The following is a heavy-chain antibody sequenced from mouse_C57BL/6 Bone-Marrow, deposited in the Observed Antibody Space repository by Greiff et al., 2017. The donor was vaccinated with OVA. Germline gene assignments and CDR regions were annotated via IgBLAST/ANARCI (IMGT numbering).Heavy chain of an antibody. J-gene: IGHJ2*01. Sequence: EVKLKESGGGLVQPGGSLKLSCAASGFTFSDYGMAWVRQAPRKGPEWVAFISNLAYSIYYADTVTGRFTISRENAKNTLYLEMSSLRSEDTAMYYCARHDGYYEYFDYWGQGTTLTVSS. CDR3: ARHDGYYEYFDY. CDR1: GFTFSDYG. D-gene: IGHD2-3*01. CDR2: ISNLAYSI. V-gene: IGHV5-15*01.